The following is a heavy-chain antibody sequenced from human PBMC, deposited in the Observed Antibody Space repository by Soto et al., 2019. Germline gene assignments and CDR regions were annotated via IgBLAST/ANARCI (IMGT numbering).Heavy chain of an antibody. J-gene: IGHJ5*02. CDR2: ISGSGGST. CDR1: GFTFSSYA. D-gene: IGHD3-10*01. V-gene: IGHV3-23*01. CDR3: AKAYYYGSGSQPTDP. Sequence: EVQLLESGGGLVQPGGSLRLSCAASGFTFSSYAMSWVRQAPGKGLEWVSAISGSGGSTYYADSVKVRFTISRDNSKNTLYLQMNSLRAEDTAVYYCAKAYYYGSGSQPTDPWGQGNLVTVSS.